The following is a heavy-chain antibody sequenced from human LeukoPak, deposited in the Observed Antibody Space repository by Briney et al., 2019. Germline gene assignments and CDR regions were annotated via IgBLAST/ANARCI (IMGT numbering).Heavy chain of an antibody. CDR1: GFTFSRNA. J-gene: IGHJ5*02. CDR3: AKDGRTSYIGGENWFHP. V-gene: IGHV3-21*04. D-gene: IGHD2-2*01. Sequence: GGSLRLSCAASGFTFSRNAMNWVRQAPGKGLEWVSFISSSSNYMSYADSVKGRFTISRDNSKNALYLQMDILRAEDTALYYCAKDGRTSYIGGENWFHPGAREPWSPSLQ. CDR2: ISSSSNYM.